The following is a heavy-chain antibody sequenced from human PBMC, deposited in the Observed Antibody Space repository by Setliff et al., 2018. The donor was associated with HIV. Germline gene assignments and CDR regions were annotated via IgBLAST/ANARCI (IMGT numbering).Heavy chain of an antibody. Sequence: GSLRLSCAASGFTFSSYNMNWVRQAPGKGLEWVSSISSSSSYIYYADSVKGRFAISRDNAKNSLYLQMNSLRAEDTAVYYCAKAVGLQWFGGYFDHWGQGTPVTVSS. V-gene: IGHV3-21*01. CDR2: ISSSSSYI. CDR3: AKAVGLQWFGGYFDH. CDR1: GFTFSSYN. D-gene: IGHD3-10*01. J-gene: IGHJ4*02.